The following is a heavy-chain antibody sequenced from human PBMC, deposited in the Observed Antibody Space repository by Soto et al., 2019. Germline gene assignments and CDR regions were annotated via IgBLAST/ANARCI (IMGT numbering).Heavy chain of an antibody. Sequence: QLQLQESGPGLVKPSETLSLTCTVSGGSISSSSYYWGWIRQPPGKGLEWIGSIYYSGSTYYNPSLKSRVTISVDTSKNQFSLKLSSVTAADTAVYYCASLGAKLRHFDWLFWSWFDPWGQGTLVTVSS. V-gene: IGHV4-39*01. CDR3: ASLGAKLRHFDWLFWSWFDP. CDR2: IYYSGST. D-gene: IGHD3-9*01. CDR1: GGSISSSSYY. J-gene: IGHJ5*02.